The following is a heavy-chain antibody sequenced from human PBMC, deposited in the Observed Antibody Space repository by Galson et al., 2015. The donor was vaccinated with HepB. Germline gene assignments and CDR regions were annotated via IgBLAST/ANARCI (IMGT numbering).Heavy chain of an antibody. CDR3: AGGDVVVPAARMVAHWFDP. V-gene: IGHV3-33*01. CDR1: GFTFSSYG. Sequence: SLRLSCAASGFTFSSYGMHWVRQAPGKGLEWVAVIWYDGSNKYYADSVKGRFTISRDNSKNTLYLQMNSLRAEDTAVYYCAGGDVVVPAARMVAHWFDPWGQGTLVTVSS. CDR2: IWYDGSNK. J-gene: IGHJ5*02. D-gene: IGHD2-2*01.